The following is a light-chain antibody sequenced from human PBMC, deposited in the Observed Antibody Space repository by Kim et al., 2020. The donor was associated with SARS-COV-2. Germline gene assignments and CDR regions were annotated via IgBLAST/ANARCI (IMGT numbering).Light chain of an antibody. CDR2: WTS. Sequence: DIVMTQSPDSLAVSLGERATINCKSSQSVLYSSNNKNHLAWYQQKPGQPPKLLISWTSTRESGVPDRFSGSGSGTDFTLTISSLQAEDVAVYYCQQYYSTPPAFGQGTKVDIK. CDR1: QSVLYSSNNKNH. J-gene: IGKJ1*01. V-gene: IGKV4-1*01. CDR3: QQYYSTPPA.